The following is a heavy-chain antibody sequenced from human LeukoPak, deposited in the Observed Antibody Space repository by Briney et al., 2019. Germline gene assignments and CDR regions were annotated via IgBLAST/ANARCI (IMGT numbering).Heavy chain of an antibody. CDR2: IYPGDSDT. CDR3: ASPYSNDAFDI. CDR1: GYSFTSYW. Sequence: GESLRISCKGSGYSFTSYWIGWVRQLPGKGLEWMGIIYPGDSDTRYSPSFQGQVTISADKSISTAYLQWSSLKASDTAMYYCASPYSNDAFDIWGQGTMVTVSS. V-gene: IGHV5-51*01. D-gene: IGHD6-13*01. J-gene: IGHJ3*02.